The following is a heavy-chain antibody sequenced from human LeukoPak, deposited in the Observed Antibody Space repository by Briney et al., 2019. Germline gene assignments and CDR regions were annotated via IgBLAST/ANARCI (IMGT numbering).Heavy chain of an antibody. J-gene: IGHJ4*02. CDR1: GGSISSYY. CDR2: IYYSGST. CDR3: ARTHHQ. D-gene: IGHD1-14*01. Sequence: PSETLSLTCTVSGGSISSYYWSWIRQPPGKGLEWIGYIYYSGSTYYNPSLKSRVTISVDTSKNQFSLKLSSVTAADTAVYYCARTHHQWGQGTLVTVSS. V-gene: IGHV4-59*06.